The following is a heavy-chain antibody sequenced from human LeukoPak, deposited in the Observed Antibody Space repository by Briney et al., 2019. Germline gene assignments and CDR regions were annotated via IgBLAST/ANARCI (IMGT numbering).Heavy chain of an antibody. D-gene: IGHD4-17*01. CDR3: AKGPTTVVDY. CDR1: GFTFSSYS. V-gene: IGHV3-21*01. CDR2: ISSSSSYI. J-gene: IGHJ4*02. Sequence: GGSLRLSCAASGFTFSSYSMNWVRQAPGKGLEWVSSISSSSSYIYYADSVKGRFTISRDNSKNTLYLQMNSLRTEDTAVYYCAKGPTTVVDYWGQGTLVTVSS.